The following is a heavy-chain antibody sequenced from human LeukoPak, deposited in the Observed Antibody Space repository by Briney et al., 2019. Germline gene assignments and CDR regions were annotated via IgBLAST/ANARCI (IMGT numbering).Heavy chain of an antibody. J-gene: IGHJ6*04. CDR2: IYHSGST. CDR1: GGSISSSNW. V-gene: IGHV4-4*02. CDR3: ARGQRGVTPPPVLNNKYYYHGMDV. D-gene: IGHD2-21*02. Sequence: SETLSLTCAVSGGSISSSNWWSWVRQPPGKGPEWIGEIYHSGSTNYNPSLKSRVTISVDKSKNQFSLKLSSVTAADTAVYYCARGQRGVTPPPVLNNKYYYHGMDVWGKGTTVTVSS.